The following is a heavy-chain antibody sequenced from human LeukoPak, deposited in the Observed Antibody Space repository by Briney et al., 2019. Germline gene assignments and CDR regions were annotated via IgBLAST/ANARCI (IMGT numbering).Heavy chain of an antibody. CDR1: GYTFTDYY. V-gene: IGHV1-2*02. D-gene: IGHD3-10*01. CDR3: TRGLAMYGPDLDY. J-gene: IGHJ4*02. CDR2: INPKTGVT. Sequence: ASVKVSCKASGYTFTDYYLHWVRQAPGHGLEWMGWINPKTGVTKYAQNFQGRVTMTRDTPISTAYMEVSRLRSDDTAVFYCTRGLAMYGPDLDYWGQGTLVTVSS.